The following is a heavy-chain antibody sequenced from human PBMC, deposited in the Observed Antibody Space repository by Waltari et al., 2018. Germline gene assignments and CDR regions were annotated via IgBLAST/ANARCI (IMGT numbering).Heavy chain of an antibody. Sequence: QVQLQQWGAGLLKPSETLSLTCAVYGGSFRDYYWSWIRQPPGKGLEWIGEINHSGSTNYNPSLKGRGTISVDTSKNQVSLKLSSVTAADTAVYYCARDPIAAPNSARLYFDYWGQGTLVTVSS. V-gene: IGHV4-34*01. CDR3: ARDPIAAPNSARLYFDY. CDR1: GGSFRDYY. CDR2: INHSGST. D-gene: IGHD6-6*01. J-gene: IGHJ4*02.